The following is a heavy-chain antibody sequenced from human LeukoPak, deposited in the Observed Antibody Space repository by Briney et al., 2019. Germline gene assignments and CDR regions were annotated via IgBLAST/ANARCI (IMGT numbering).Heavy chain of an antibody. CDR1: GGSISSYY. V-gene: IGHV4-59*01. CDR2: IYYSGST. D-gene: IGHD2-15*01. CDR3: ARGHPRSLRYCSGGSCYSGKSSAFDI. J-gene: IGHJ3*02. Sequence: SETLSLTCTVSGGSISSYYWSWIRQPPGKGLEWIGYIYYSGSTNYNPSLKSRVTISVDTSKNQFSLKLSSVTAADTAVYYCARGHPRSLRYCSGGSCYSGKSSAFDIWGQGTMVTVSS.